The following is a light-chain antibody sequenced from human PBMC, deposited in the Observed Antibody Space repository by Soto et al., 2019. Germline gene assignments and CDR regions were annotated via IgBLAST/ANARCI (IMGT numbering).Light chain of an antibody. Sequence: DIQMTQSPSSLSASVGDRVTITCRASQAIVTYLKWYQQKPGKAPKLLVYAASTLQSGVPSRFSGSGSGAYFTLTISSLQPEDSASYFCHQTYITPYTVGPGTKVDIK. J-gene: IGKJ2*01. CDR1: QAIVTY. CDR3: HQTYITPYT. CDR2: AAS. V-gene: IGKV1-39*01.